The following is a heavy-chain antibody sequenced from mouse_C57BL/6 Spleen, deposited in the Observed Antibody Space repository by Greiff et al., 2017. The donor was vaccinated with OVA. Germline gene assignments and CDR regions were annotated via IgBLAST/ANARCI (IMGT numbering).Heavy chain of an antibody. J-gene: IGHJ2*01. CDR2: IYPRSGNT. CDR3: ARWGGTLDY. CDR1: GYTFTSYG. Sequence: QVQLQQSGAELARPGASVKLSCKASGYTFTSYGISWVKQSTGQGLEWIGVIYPRSGNTYYNEKFKGKATLTADKSSSTAYMELRSLTSEDSAVYFCARWGGTLDYWGQGTTLTVSS. V-gene: IGHV1-81*01.